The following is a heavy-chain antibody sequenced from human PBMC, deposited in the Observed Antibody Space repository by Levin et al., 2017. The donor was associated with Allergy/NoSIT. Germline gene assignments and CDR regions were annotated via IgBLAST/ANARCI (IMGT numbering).Heavy chain of an antibody. CDR3: VRGSYCSGGSCYSIWFGP. V-gene: IGHV4-34*01. CDR2: ITHSGST. CDR1: GGSFSGYY. D-gene: IGHD2-15*01. J-gene: IGHJ5*02. Sequence: SETLSLTCTVYGGSFSGYYWNWIRQPPGRGLEWIGEITHSGSTNYNPSLKSRVTISVDTSKNQFSLRLSSVTAADTAVYYCVRGSYCSGGSCYSIWFGPWGQGTLVTVSS.